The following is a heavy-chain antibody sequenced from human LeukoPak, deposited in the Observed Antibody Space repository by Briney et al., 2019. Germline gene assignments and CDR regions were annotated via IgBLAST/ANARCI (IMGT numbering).Heavy chain of an antibody. CDR2: IYHSGST. Sequence: SGTLSLTCTVSGGSISSGGYYWSWIRQPPGKGLEWIGYIYHSGSTYYNPSLKSRVTISVDRSKNQFSLRLSSVTAADTAVYYCARVPPVAAPSYFDYWGQGTLVTVSS. CDR3: ARVPPVAAPSYFDY. V-gene: IGHV4-30-2*01. J-gene: IGHJ4*02. CDR1: GGSISSGGYY. D-gene: IGHD6-13*01.